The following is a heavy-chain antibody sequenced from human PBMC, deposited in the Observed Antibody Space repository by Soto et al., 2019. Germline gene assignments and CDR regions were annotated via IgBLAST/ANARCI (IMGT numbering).Heavy chain of an antibody. CDR2: VDPEDGET. V-gene: IGHV1-24*01. D-gene: IGHD2-21*02. CDR3: ATGAPGSDYRPLLLLDL. CDR1: GYTLTELA. J-gene: IGHJ2*01. Sequence: QVQLVQSGAEVKKPGASVKVSCKVSGYTLTELAMHWVRQAPGKGLEWMGGVDPEDGETIYAQKFQGRVTMTEDTSTDTAYMELSSLSSEDTAVYYCATGAPGSDYRPLLLLDLWGRGTLVTVSS.